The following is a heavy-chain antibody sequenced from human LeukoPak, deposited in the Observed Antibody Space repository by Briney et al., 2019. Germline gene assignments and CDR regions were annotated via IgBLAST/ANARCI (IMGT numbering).Heavy chain of an antibody. D-gene: IGHD3-10*01. CDR3: ARQKGSGSEMD. Sequence: GESLKISCKGSGYSFTSYWIGWVRQMPGKGLELMGIIYPGDSDTRYSPSFQGHVTISVDKSINTAYLQWSSLKASDSAVYYCARQKGSGSEMDWGQGTLVTVSS. J-gene: IGHJ4*02. CDR1: GYSFTSYW. V-gene: IGHV5-51*01. CDR2: IYPGDSDT.